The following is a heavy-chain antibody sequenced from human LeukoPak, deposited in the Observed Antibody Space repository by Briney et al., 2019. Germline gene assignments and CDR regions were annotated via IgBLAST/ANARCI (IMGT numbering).Heavy chain of an antibody. Sequence: PGGSLRLSCAASGFTFSNAWMHWVRQAPGKGLAWVSRINTDGSSTSNADSVKGRFTVSRGNAKNTLYLQLSSLRAEDTAVYYCARGGRFGELSSSLWGQGTLVTVSS. D-gene: IGHD3-10*01. J-gene: IGHJ4*02. CDR2: INTDGSST. CDR1: GFTFSNAW. V-gene: IGHV3-74*01. CDR3: ARGGRFGELSSSL.